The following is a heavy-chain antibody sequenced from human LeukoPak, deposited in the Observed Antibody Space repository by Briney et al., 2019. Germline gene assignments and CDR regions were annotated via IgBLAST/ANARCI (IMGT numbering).Heavy chain of an antibody. D-gene: IGHD1-26*01. CDR3: VRSLNSGSYADL. CDR2: LYSVGTT. J-gene: IGHJ5*02. CDR1: GFDVSSNF. Sequence: HPGGSLRLSCAASGFDVSSNFTSWVRQAPGKGLEWVSVLYSVGTTYYADSVKGRFTISRDSSKNTLYLQMNSLRVDDTAVYYCVRSLNSGSYADLWGQGTLITVSS. V-gene: IGHV3-53*01.